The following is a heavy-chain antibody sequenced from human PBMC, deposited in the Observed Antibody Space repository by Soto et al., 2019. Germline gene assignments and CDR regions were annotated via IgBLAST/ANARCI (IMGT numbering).Heavy chain of an antibody. Sequence: EVQLVESEGGLVQRGGSLRLSCAASGFTFNYYWMHWVRQAPGQGLVWVSHIHSDGSTTTYADSVKGRFTISRDNAKNTLYLKMNSLGAEDTAVYYCVRGDKGGFDLWGQGTTVTVSS. V-gene: IGHV3-74*01. D-gene: IGHD2-21*02. J-gene: IGHJ3*01. CDR1: GFTFNYYW. CDR3: VRGDKGGFDL. CDR2: IHSDGSTT.